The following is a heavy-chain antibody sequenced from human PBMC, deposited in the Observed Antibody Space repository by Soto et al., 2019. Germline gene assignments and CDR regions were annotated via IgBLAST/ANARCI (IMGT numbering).Heavy chain of an antibody. CDR1: GYTFTSYD. CDR2: MNPNSGNT. CDR3: ARTYSSSSSYFYYYIDV. V-gene: IGHV1-8*01. Sequence: GASVKVSCKTSGYTFTSYDVNWVRQATGQGLEWKGWMNPNSGNTGYAQKFQGRVTMTRNTSIGTAYMELSSLRSEDTAVYYCARTYSSSSSYFYYYIDVWGKGTTVTVSS. D-gene: IGHD6-6*01. J-gene: IGHJ6*03.